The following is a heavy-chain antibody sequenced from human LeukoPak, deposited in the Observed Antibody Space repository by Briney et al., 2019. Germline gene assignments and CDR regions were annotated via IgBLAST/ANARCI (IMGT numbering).Heavy chain of an antibody. CDR2: IYYSGST. CDR1: GGSISSYY. Sequence: SETLSLTCTVSGGSISSYYWSWIRQPPGKGLEWIGYIYYSGSTNYNPSPKRRVTISVDKSKNQFSLKLSSVTAADTAVYYCARVRIVVVPAALDAFDIWGQGTMVTVSS. J-gene: IGHJ3*02. CDR3: ARVRIVVVPAALDAFDI. D-gene: IGHD2-2*01. V-gene: IGHV4-59*01.